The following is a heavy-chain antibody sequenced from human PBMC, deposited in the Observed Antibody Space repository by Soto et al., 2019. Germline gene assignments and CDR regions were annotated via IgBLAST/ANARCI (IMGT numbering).Heavy chain of an antibody. CDR1: GYTFTSYG. D-gene: IGHD6-6*01. CDR2: IIPIFGTA. CDR3: ARGRAARPTYRYYSYCMDV. Sequence: ASVKVSCKASGYTFTSYGISWVRQAPGQGLEWMGWIIPIFGTANYSHKFQGRVSITGDESTSTAYMELISLRSEDTAVCYVARGRAARPTYRYYSYCMDVWGQGTTGTVSS. J-gene: IGHJ6*01. V-gene: IGHV1-69*13.